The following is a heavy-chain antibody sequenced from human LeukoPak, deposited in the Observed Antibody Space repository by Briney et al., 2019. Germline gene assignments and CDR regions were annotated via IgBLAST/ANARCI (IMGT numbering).Heavy chain of an antibody. J-gene: IGHJ4*02. Sequence: GASVKVSCKASGYTFTGYYMHWVRQAPGQGLEWMGWINPNSGGTNYAQKFQGRVTMTRDTSISTAYMELSRLRSDDTAVYYCARTYVPTSYYFDYWGQGTLVTVSS. V-gene: IGHV1-2*02. D-gene: IGHD2-2*01. CDR3: ARTYVPTSYYFDY. CDR2: INPNSGGT. CDR1: GYTFTGYY.